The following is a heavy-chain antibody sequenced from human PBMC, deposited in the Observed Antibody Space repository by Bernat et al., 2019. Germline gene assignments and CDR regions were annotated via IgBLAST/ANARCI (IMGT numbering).Heavy chain of an antibody. Sequence: QVQLQESGPGLVKPSQTLSLTCTVSGGSISSGGYYWSWIRQHPGKGLEWIGYTYYSGSTYYNPSLKSRVTISVDTSKNQFSLKLSSVTAADTAVYYCAREIVVVVAATRRFDPWGQGTLVTVSS. CDR1: GGSISSGGYY. D-gene: IGHD2-15*01. CDR2: TYYSGST. V-gene: IGHV4-31*03. J-gene: IGHJ5*02. CDR3: AREIVVVVAATRRFDP.